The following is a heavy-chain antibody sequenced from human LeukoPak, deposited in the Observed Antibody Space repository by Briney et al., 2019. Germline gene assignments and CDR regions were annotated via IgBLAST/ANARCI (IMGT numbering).Heavy chain of an antibody. CDR3: AKEGSGGLEAYTADF. Sequence: PGGSLRLSCAASGFTFSSYAMSWVRQAPGKGLEWVSAISGSGGSTYYADSVKGRFTISRDNSKNTLYLQMNGLRAEDTAVYYCAKEGSGGLEAYTADFWGQGTLVTVSS. J-gene: IGHJ4*02. D-gene: IGHD3-10*01. CDR2: ISGSGGST. CDR1: GFTFSSYA. V-gene: IGHV3-23*01.